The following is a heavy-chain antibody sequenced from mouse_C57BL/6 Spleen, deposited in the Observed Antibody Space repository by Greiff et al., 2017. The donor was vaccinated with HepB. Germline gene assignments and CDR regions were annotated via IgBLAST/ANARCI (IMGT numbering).Heavy chain of an antibody. CDR3: ARGTVGYAMDY. Sequence: VQLQQPGAELVMPGASVKLSCKASGYTFTSYWMHWVKQRPGQGLEWIGEIDPSDSNTNYNQKFKGKSTLTVDKSSSTAYMQLSSLTSEDSAVYYCARGTVGYAMDYWGQGTSVTVSS. J-gene: IGHJ4*01. D-gene: IGHD1-1*01. CDR2: IDPSDSNT. CDR1: GYTFTSYW. V-gene: IGHV1-69*01.